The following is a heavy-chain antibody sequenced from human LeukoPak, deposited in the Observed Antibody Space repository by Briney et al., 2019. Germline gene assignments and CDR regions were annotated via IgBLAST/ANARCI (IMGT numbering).Heavy chain of an antibody. CDR1: GGSISSYY. J-gene: IGHJ4*02. CDR2: IYYSGST. Sequence: SETLSLTCTVSGGSISSYYWSWIRQPPGKGLEWLGYIYYSGSTNYNPSLKSRVTISVDTSKNQFSLKLSSVTAADTAVYYCARAQRDGDYPYYFDYWGQGTLVTVSS. D-gene: IGHD4-17*01. V-gene: IGHV4-59*01. CDR3: ARAQRDGDYPYYFDY.